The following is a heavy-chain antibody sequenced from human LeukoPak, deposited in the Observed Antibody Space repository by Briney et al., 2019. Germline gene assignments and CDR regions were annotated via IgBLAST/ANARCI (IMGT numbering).Heavy chain of an antibody. Sequence: GRSLRLSCAASGFTFSNYPMHWVRQAPGKGLEWVAVVSDDGNNIYYADSVKGRFTISRDNSKNTLYLQTNSLRAEDTALYYCARDRLVNPDAFDIWGQGTMVTVSS. CDR3: ARDRLVNPDAFDI. J-gene: IGHJ3*02. CDR2: VSDDGNNI. D-gene: IGHD3-22*01. V-gene: IGHV3-30*04. CDR1: GFTFSNYP.